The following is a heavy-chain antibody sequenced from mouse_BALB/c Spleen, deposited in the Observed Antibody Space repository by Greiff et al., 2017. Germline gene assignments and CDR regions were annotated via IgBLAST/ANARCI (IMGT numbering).Heavy chain of an antibody. Sequence: EVKLEESGGGLVKPGGSLKLSCAASGFTFSSYTMSWVRQTPEKRLEWVATISSGGSYTYYPDSVKGRFTISRDNAKNTLYLQMSSLKSEDTAMYYCTREGGNYVMDYWGQGTSVTVSS. CDR3: TREGGNYVMDY. CDR2: ISSGGSYT. V-gene: IGHV5-6-4*01. CDR1: GFTFSSYT. J-gene: IGHJ4*01.